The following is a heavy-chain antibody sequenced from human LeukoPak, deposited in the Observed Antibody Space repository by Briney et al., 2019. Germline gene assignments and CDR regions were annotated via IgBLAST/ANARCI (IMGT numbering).Heavy chain of an antibody. Sequence: SETLSLTCAVSGYSISSSNWWGWIRPPPGKGLEWIGYIYYSGSTYYNPSLKSRVTMSVDTSKNQFSLKLSSVTAVDTAVYYCARTGSSWLGWFDPWGQGTLVTVSS. J-gene: IGHJ5*02. V-gene: IGHV4-28*01. CDR1: GYSISSSNW. D-gene: IGHD6-13*01. CDR2: IYYSGST. CDR3: ARTGSSWLGWFDP.